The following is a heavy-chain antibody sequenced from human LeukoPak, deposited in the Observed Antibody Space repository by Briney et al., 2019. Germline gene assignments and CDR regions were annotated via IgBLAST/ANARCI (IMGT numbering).Heavy chain of an antibody. CDR1: GYTFTSYG. Sequence: ASVKVSCKASGYTFTSYGISWVRQAPGQGLEWMGWISAYNGNTNYAQKLQGRVTMTTDTSTSTAYMELRSLRSDDTAVYYCASDLYGSGSYSFDYWGQGTLVTASS. V-gene: IGHV1-18*01. CDR3: ASDLYGSGSYSFDY. J-gene: IGHJ4*02. CDR2: ISAYNGNT. D-gene: IGHD3-10*01.